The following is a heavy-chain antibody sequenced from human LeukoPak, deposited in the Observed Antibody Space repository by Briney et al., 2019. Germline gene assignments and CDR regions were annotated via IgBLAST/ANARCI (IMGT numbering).Heavy chain of an antibody. V-gene: IGHV4-39*07. CDR3: ARSIAAAGLDAFDI. J-gene: IGHJ3*02. D-gene: IGHD6-13*01. CDR1: GGSISSGSYY. Sequence: SETLSLTCTVSGGSISSGSYYWGWIRQPPGKGLEWIGSIDYSGSSYYNPSLKSRVTISVATSKNQFSLKLTSVTAADTAVYYCARSIAAAGLDAFDIWGQGTMVTVSS. CDR2: IDYSGSS.